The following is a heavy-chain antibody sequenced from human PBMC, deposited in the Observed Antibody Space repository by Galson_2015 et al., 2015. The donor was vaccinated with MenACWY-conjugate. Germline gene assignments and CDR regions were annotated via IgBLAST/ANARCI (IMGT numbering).Heavy chain of an antibody. J-gene: IGHJ4*02. CDR3: ATWRGYIYGFGRDF. Sequence: ETLSLTCGVLGGSLSGYYRNWIRQAPGKGLEWIGEIRRGGITNYNPSLKGRVTISGDTSTNQISLHLTSVTAADTAVYYCATWRGYIYGFGRDFWGQGTRVTVSS. CDR2: IRRGGIT. CDR1: GGSLSGYY. D-gene: IGHD3-3*01. V-gene: IGHV4-34*01.